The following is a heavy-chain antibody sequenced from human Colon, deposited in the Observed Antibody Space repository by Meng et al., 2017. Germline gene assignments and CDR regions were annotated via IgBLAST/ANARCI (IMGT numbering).Heavy chain of an antibody. CDR2: ITGNGNT. Sequence: ASVKVSCKASGYTFISNAIHWVRQAPGQRLEWMGWITGNGNTKYSQKFQGRVTITTDTSANTACMELSSLRSEDTAVYYCARDYKPGIAATYEDGMDVWGQGTTVTVSS. J-gene: IGHJ6*02. D-gene: IGHD6-13*01. CDR1: GYTFISNA. V-gene: IGHV1-3*01. CDR3: ARDYKPGIAATYEDGMDV.